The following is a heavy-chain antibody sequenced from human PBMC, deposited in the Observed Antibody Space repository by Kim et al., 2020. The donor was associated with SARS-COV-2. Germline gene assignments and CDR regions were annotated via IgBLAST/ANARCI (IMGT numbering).Heavy chain of an antibody. V-gene: IGHV4-61*07. Sequence: NYNPSLNSRVTMSIDTSKNQLSLRLTSVTAADTAVYYCARRLNPRGMDVWGQGTTVTVSS. J-gene: IGHJ6*02. D-gene: IGHD3-16*01. CDR3: ARRLNPRGMDV.